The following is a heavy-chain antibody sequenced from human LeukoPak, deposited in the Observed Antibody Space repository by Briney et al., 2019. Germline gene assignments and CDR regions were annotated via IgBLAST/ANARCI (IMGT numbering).Heavy chain of an antibody. D-gene: IGHD3-10*01. Sequence: SETLSLTCTVSGGSISGSSYYWGWIRQPPGKGLEWIGSIYYSGSTYYNPSLKSRVTISVDTSKNQFSLKLGSVTAADTAVYYCARSGIVDYWGQGTLVTVSS. J-gene: IGHJ4*02. CDR2: IYYSGST. CDR3: ARSGIVDY. V-gene: IGHV4-39*01. CDR1: GGSISGSSYY.